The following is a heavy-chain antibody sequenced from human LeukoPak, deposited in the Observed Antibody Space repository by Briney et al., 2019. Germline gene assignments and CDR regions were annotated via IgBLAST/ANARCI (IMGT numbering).Heavy chain of an antibody. D-gene: IGHD3-16*01. CDR1: GFSFRSHG. V-gene: IGHV3-23*01. Sequence: GGTLRLSCAASGFSFRSHGMNWVRQAPGRGLEWVSGISPRGDITYYKDSVRGRFTISRDNFKNTVSLQLNSLRAEDTAMYYCAKDDDWGRFNHWGQGTLVTVSS. CDR3: AKDDDWGRFNH. CDR2: ISPRGDIT. J-gene: IGHJ1*01.